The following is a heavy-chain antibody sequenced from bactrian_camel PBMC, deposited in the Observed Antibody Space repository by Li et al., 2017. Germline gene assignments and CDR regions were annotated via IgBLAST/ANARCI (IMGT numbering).Heavy chain of an antibody. CDR2: IYTSGGMR. V-gene: IGHV3S1*01. CDR3: TREDPGAGRAD. J-gene: IGHJ4*01. D-gene: IGHD6*01. Sequence: HVQLVESGGGLVQPGGSLTLSCAASGFAFNNQYISWVHHTPGKGLEWVCTIYTSGGMRQYADSVKGRFTISRDDAKNALYLQLNSLKTEDTAMYYCTREDPGAGRADWGQGTQVTVS. CDR1: GFAFNNQY.